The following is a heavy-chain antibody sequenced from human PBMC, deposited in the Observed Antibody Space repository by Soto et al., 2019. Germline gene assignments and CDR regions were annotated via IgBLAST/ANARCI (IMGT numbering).Heavy chain of an antibody. CDR3: ARHGSNGDFDF. D-gene: IGHD2-8*01. Sequence: GESLKISCEASGYMFPIYHISWVRQMPGKGLEWVGKIDPSDSRTMYRPSSRARITISVDKSINTAYLEWGRLKASDTAMYYCARHGSNGDFDFWGQGTQVTVSS. V-gene: IGHV5-10-1*01. J-gene: IGHJ4*02. CDR2: IDPSDSRT. CDR1: GYMFPIYH.